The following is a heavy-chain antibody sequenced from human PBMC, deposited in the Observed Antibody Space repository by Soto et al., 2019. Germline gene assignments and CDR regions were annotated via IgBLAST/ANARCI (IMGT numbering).Heavy chain of an antibody. CDR3: ARDRRITGTYIFDY. CDR1: GYTFTSYA. CDR2: INAGNGNT. V-gene: IGHV1-3*01. Sequence: QVQLVQSGAEVKKPGASVKVSCKASGYTFTSYAMHWVRQAPGQRLEWMGWINAGNGNTKYSQKFQGRVTITRDTSASTAYMELSSLRSEDMAVYYCARDRRITGTYIFDYWGQGTLVTVSS. J-gene: IGHJ4*02. D-gene: IGHD1-20*01.